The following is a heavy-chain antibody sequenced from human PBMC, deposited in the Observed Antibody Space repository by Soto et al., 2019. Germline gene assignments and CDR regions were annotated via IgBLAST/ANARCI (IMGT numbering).Heavy chain of an antibody. J-gene: IGHJ4*02. D-gene: IGHD2-2*01. V-gene: IGHV1-2*04. CDR1: GYTFTGYY. CDR2: INPNSGGT. Sequence: ASLKVSCKASGYTFTGYYMHWVRQAPGQGLEWMGWINPNSGGTNYAQKFQGWVTMTRDTSISTAYMELSRLRSDDTAVYYCPREVVPAASGLFDYWGQGTLVTSPQ. CDR3: PREVVPAASGLFDY.